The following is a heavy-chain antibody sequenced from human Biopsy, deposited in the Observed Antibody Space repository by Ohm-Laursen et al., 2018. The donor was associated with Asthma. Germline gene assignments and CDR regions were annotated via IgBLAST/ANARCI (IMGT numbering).Heavy chain of an antibody. CDR3: AREVSTVNYGYYYFAMDV. V-gene: IGHV1-69*01. Sequence: SSVKVSCKASGGTFSRYEISWVRQAPGQGLEWMGGIIPVFGTSNYAQKFQGRVSLTADGSTSSAYMELSSLTSEDSAVYYGAREVSTVNYGYYYFAMDVWGQGTTVTVSS. D-gene: IGHD1-7*01. J-gene: IGHJ6*02. CDR2: IIPVFGTS. CDR1: GGTFSRYE.